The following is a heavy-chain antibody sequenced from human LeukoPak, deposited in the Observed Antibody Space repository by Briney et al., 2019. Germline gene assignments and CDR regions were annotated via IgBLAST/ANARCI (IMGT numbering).Heavy chain of an antibody. CDR3: AKDSVNYDSSPGY. J-gene: IGHJ4*02. Sequence: PGWSLRLSCAASGFTFSSYGMHWVRQAPGKGLEWVAVIWYDGSNKYYADSVKGRFTISRDNSKNTLYLQMNSLRAEDTAVYYCAKDSVNYDSSPGYWGQGTLVTVSS. V-gene: IGHV3-33*06. CDR1: GFTFSSYG. CDR2: IWYDGSNK. D-gene: IGHD3-22*01.